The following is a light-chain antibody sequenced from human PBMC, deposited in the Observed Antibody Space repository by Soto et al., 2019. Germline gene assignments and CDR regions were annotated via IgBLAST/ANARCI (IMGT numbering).Light chain of an antibody. CDR3: MQDVELPFT. J-gene: IGKJ4*01. Sequence: DVVMTHTPLSLSFTPLEPSSISCKSSRSLLHRDGKTYLYWYLQKPGQPPQLLIYEVSNRFSGVSDRFSASGSGTDFTLKISRVEAEDVGVYYCMQDVELPFTFGGGTKV. V-gene: IGKV2D-29*01. CDR1: RSLLHRDGKTY. CDR2: EVS.